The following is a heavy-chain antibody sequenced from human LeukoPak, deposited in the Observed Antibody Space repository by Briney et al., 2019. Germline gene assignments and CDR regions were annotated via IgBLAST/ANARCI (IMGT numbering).Heavy chain of an antibody. Sequence: PSETLSLTCTVSGGSISSGSYYWSWIRQPAGKGLEWIGRIYTSGSTNYNPSLKSRVTISVDTSKNQFSLKLSSVTAADTAVYYCAKAMVVYWYFDLWGRGTLVTVSS. CDR3: AKAMVVYWYFDL. D-gene: IGHD5-18*01. CDR1: GGSISSGSYY. J-gene: IGHJ2*01. CDR2: IYTSGST. V-gene: IGHV4-61*02.